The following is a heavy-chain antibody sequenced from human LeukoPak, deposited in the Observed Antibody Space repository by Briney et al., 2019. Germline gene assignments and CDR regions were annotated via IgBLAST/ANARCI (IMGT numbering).Heavy chain of an antibody. V-gene: IGHV3-53*01. Sequence: SGGSLRLSCAASGFTVSSNYMSWVRQAPGKGLEWVSVIYSGGSTYYADSVKGRFTISRDNSKNTLYLQMNSLRAEDTAVYYCARAVRKYYYDSSGYYYFDYWGQGTLVTVSS. D-gene: IGHD3-22*01. CDR3: ARAVRKYYYDSSGYYYFDY. J-gene: IGHJ4*02. CDR1: GFTVSSNY. CDR2: IYSGGST.